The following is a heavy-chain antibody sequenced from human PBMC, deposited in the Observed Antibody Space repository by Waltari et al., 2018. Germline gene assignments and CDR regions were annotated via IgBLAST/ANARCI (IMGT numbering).Heavy chain of an antibody. CDR2: ISPSGTRT. CDR3: AKDSGSDSLDD. CDR1: GFTFSNSA. Sequence: EVQLVESGGGLAQPGGSLRLSCAASGFTFSNSAMTWVRQAPGEGREGVSAISPSGTRTYYAGSVKGRFTISRDNSKNTLHLQMNSLRAEDTAVYYCAKDSGSDSLDDWGQGTLVTVSS. J-gene: IGHJ4*02. D-gene: IGHD1-26*01. V-gene: IGHV3-23*04.